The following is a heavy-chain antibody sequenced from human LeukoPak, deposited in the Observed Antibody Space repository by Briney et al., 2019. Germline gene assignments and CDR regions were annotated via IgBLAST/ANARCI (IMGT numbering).Heavy chain of an antibody. D-gene: IGHD3-22*01. CDR3: ATATYYYDSSGYYY. V-gene: IGHV3-66*01. J-gene: IGHJ4*02. CDR1: GFTVSSNY. CDR2: IYSGGST. Sequence: GGSLRLSCAASGFTVSSNYMSWVRQAPGKGLEWVSVIYSGGSTYYADSVKGRFTISRDNSKNTLYLQMNSLRAEDTAVYYCATATYYYDSSGYYYWGQGTLVTVSS.